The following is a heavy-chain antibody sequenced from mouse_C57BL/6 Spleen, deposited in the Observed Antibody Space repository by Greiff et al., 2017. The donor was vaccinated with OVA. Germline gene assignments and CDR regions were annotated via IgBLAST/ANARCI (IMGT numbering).Heavy chain of an antibody. CDR1: GYAFSSSW. Sequence: QVQLKQSGPELVKPGASVKISCKASGYAFSSSWMNWVKQRPGKGLEWIGRIYPGDGDTNYNGKFKGKATLTADKSSSTAYMQLSSLTSEDSAVYFCARKEDSPMDYWGQGTSVTVSS. J-gene: IGHJ4*01. CDR3: ARKEDSPMDY. CDR2: IYPGDGDT. V-gene: IGHV1-82*01.